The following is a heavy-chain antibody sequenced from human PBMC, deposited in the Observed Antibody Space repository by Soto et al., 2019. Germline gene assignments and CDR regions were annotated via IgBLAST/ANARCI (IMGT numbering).Heavy chain of an antibody. Sequence: LRLSCAASGFTFSDYYMSWIRQAPGKGLEWVSYISSSSSYTNYADSVKGRFTISRDNAKNSLYLQMNSLRAEDTAVYYCARVSPHYGGNHDAFDIWGQGTMVTVSS. J-gene: IGHJ3*02. CDR2: ISSSSSYT. V-gene: IGHV3-11*06. D-gene: IGHD4-17*01. CDR1: GFTFSDYY. CDR3: ARVSPHYGGNHDAFDI.